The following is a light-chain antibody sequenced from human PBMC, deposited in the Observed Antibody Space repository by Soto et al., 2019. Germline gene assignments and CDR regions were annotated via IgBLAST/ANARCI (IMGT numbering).Light chain of an antibody. CDR3: SSHAVNYNFV. J-gene: IGLJ2*01. V-gene: IGLV2-8*01. CDR2: EVT. CDR1: SSDIGDSNR. Sequence: SGLTQPPSASGSPGQSVTISCTGTSSDIGDSNRVSWYQQHPGKAPELMIYEVTKRPLGVPDRFSGSKSGDTASLTVSGLQAEDEADYYCSSHAVNYNFVFGGGTKVTVL.